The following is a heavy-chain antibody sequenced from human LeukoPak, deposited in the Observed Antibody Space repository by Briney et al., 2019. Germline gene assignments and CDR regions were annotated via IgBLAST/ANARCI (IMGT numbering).Heavy chain of an antibody. D-gene: IGHD3-10*01. CDR2: IYYSGST. J-gene: IGHJ4*02. CDR3: ARTTYYYGSGSYDY. V-gene: IGHV4-61*01. CDR1: GGSISSSSYY. Sequence: SETLSLTCTVSGGSISSSSYYWSWIRQPPGKGLEWIGYIYYSGSTNYNPSLKSRVTISVDTSKNQFSLKLSSVTAADTAVYYCARTTYYYGSGSYDYWGQGTLVTVSS.